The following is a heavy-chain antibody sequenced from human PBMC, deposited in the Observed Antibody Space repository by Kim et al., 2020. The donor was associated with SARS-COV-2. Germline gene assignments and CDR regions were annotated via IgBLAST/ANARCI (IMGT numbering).Heavy chain of an antibody. CDR3: AREVLINSSSWYRPATYYYYYGMDV. Sequence: ASVKVSCKASGYTFTSYAMNWVRQAPGQGLEWMGWINTNTGNPTYAQGFTGRFVFSLDTSVSTAYLQISSLKAEDTAVYYCAREVLINSSSWYRPATYYYYYGMDVWGQGTTVTVSS. CDR2: INTNTGNP. D-gene: IGHD6-13*01. J-gene: IGHJ6*02. CDR1: GYTFTSYA. V-gene: IGHV7-4-1*02.